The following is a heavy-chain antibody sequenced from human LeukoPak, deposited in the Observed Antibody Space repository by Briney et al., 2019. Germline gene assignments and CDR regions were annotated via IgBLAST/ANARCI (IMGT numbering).Heavy chain of an antibody. D-gene: IGHD3-10*01. J-gene: IGHJ4*02. CDR2: ISSTSSYI. CDR3: ARIMGGYYGSGSYYPPPFFDY. Sequence: GGSLRLSCAASGFAFSSYSMNWVRQAPGKGLDWVSSISSTSSYIYYADSVKGRFTISRDNAKNSLYLQMNSLRAEDTAVYYCARIMGGYYGSGSYYPPPFFDYWGQGTLVTVSS. CDR1: GFAFSSYS. V-gene: IGHV3-21*01.